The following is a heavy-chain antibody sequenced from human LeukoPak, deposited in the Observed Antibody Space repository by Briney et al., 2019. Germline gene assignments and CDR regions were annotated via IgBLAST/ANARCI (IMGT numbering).Heavy chain of an antibody. Sequence: PSETLSLTCAVYGGSFSGYYWSWIRQPPGEGLEWIGEINHSGSTNYNPSLKSRVTISVDTSKNQFSLKLSSVTAADTAVYYCARLQTRNFEYSSSPRDYWGQGTLVTVSS. V-gene: IGHV4-34*01. CDR2: INHSGST. CDR3: ARLQTRNFEYSSSPRDY. CDR1: GGSFSGYY. J-gene: IGHJ4*02. D-gene: IGHD6-6*01.